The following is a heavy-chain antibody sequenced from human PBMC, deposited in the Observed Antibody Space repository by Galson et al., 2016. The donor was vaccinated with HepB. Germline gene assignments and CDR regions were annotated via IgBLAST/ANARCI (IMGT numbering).Heavy chain of an antibody. V-gene: IGHV3-74*01. CDR1: GFTFSSYW. Sequence: LRLSCAASGFTFSSYWMHWVRQVPGKGLAWVSRMNRDGSTTNYADSVKGRFTVSRDDSKNTMYLQMSSLRAEDAAVYYCANVDWGTNWGCWGQGTLVTVSS. CDR2: MNRDGSTT. CDR3: ANVDWGTNWGC. D-gene: IGHD7-27*01. J-gene: IGHJ4*02.